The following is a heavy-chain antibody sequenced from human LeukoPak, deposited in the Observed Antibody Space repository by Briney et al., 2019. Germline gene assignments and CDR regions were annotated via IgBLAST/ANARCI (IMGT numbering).Heavy chain of an antibody. J-gene: IGHJ4*02. CDR1: GFTFDDYA. Sequence: GGSLRLSCAASGFTFDDYAMHWVRQAPGKGLEWVANIKQDGSEKSYVDSVKGRFAISRDNAKNSLYLQMNSLRAEDTAVYFCARDMTGYCTSSSCFGGLCDYWGQGTLVTVSS. CDR2: IKQDGSEK. D-gene: IGHD2-2*01. V-gene: IGHV3-7*01. CDR3: ARDMTGYCTSSSCFGGLCDY.